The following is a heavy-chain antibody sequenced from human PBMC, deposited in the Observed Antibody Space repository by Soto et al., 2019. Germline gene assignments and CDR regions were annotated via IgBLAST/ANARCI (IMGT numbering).Heavy chain of an antibody. J-gene: IGHJ3*02. Sequence: EVQLVESGGGLVQPGGSLKLSCAASGFTFSGSAMHWVRQASGKGLEWVGRIRSKANSYATAYAASVKGRFTISRDDSKNTAYLQMNSLKTEDTAVYYCTRRRYGASNAFDIWGLGTMVTVSS. CDR1: GFTFSGSA. CDR2: IRSKANSYAT. D-gene: IGHD5-18*01. CDR3: TRRRYGASNAFDI. V-gene: IGHV3-73*01.